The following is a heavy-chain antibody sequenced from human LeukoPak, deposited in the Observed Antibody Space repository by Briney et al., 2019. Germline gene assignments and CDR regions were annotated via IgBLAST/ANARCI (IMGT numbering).Heavy chain of an antibody. CDR1: GGSISSGGYY. CDR2: IYYSGST. CDR3: ASSILGYCSSTSCSPGVLDY. J-gene: IGHJ4*02. D-gene: IGHD2-2*01. V-gene: IGHV4-31*03. Sequence: PSQTLSLTCTVSGGSISSGGYYWSWIRQHPGKGLEWIGYIYYSGSTYYNPSLKSRVTISVDTSKNQFSLKLSSVTAADTAVYYCASSILGYCSSTSCSPGVLDYWGQGTLVTVSS.